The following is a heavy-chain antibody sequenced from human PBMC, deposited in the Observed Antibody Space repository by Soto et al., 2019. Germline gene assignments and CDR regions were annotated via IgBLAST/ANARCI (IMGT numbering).Heavy chain of an antibody. V-gene: IGHV2-5*02. CDR1: GFSLSTSGVG. CDR2: IYWDDDK. J-gene: IGHJ4*02. D-gene: IGHD3-9*01. Sequence: SGPTLVNPTQTLTLTCTFSGFSLSTSGVGVGWIRQPPGKALEWLALIYWDDDKRYSPSLKSRLTITKDTSKSQVVLTMTNMDPVDTATYYCAHSPGYYGILTGYYPDQDYFDYWGQGTLVTVSS. CDR3: AHSPGYYGILTGYYPDQDYFDY.